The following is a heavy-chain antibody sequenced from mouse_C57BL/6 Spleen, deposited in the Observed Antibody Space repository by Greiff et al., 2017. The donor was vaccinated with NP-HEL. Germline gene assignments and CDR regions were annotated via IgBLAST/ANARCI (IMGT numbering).Heavy chain of an antibody. J-gene: IGHJ4*01. CDR2: IYPRSGNT. CDR3: ARWGGNYEYYAMDY. D-gene: IGHD2-1*01. V-gene: IGHV1-81*01. Sequence: QVQLQQSGAELARPGASVKLSCKASGYTFTSYGISWVKQRPGQGLEWIGEIYPRSGNTYYNEKFKGKATLTADKSSSTAYMGLRSLTSEDSAVYFCARWGGNYEYYAMDYWGQGTSVTVSS. CDR1: GYTFTSYG.